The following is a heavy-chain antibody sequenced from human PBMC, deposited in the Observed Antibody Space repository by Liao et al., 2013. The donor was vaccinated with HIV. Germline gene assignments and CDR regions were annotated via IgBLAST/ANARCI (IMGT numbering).Heavy chain of an antibody. J-gene: IGHJ5*02. CDR2: INHSGST. V-gene: IGHV4-34*01. CDR3: ARMIRYFDWLLSGWFDP. CDR1: GGSFSGYY. Sequence: QVQLQQWGAGLLKPSETLSLTCAVYGGSFSGYYWSWIRQPPGKGLEWIGEINHSGSTNYNPSLKSRVTISVDTSKNQFSLKLSSVTAADTAVYYCARMIRYFDWLLSGWFDPWGQGTPGSPSPQ. D-gene: IGHD3-9*01.